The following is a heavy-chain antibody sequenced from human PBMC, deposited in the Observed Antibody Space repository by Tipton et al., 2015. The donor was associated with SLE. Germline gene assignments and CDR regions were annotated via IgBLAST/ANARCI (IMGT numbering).Heavy chain of an antibody. CDR3: ARDGGGGTGDWYFDL. Sequence: TLSLTCAVYGGSFSGYYWSWIRQPPGKGLEWIGEINHSGSTNYNPSLKSRVTISIDTSKNQFSLKLSSVTAADTAVYYCARDGGGGTGDWYFDLWGRGTLVTVSS. CDR2: INHSGST. J-gene: IGHJ2*01. V-gene: IGHV4-34*01. D-gene: IGHD7-27*01. CDR1: GGSFSGYY.